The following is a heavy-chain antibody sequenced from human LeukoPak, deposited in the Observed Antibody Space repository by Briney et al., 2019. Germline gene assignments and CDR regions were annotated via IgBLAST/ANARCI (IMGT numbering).Heavy chain of an antibody. CDR1: GGSISSGGYY. Sequence: SETLSLTCTVSGGSISSGGYYWSWIRQPPGKGLEWIGEINHSGSTNYNPSLKSRVTISVDTSKNQFSLKLSSVTAADTAVYYCARARDVVPAARFDYWGQGTLVTVSS. D-gene: IGHD2-2*01. V-gene: IGHV4-39*07. CDR3: ARARDVVPAARFDY. J-gene: IGHJ4*02. CDR2: INHSGST.